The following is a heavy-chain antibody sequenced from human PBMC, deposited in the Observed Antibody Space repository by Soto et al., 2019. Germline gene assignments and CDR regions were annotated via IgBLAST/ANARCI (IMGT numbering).Heavy chain of an antibody. V-gene: IGHV1-69*01. D-gene: IGHD3-22*01. CDR3: ARAYDYDCSGYDNVDY. CDR1: GGTFSSYA. J-gene: IGHJ4*02. CDR2: IIPIFGTA. Sequence: QVQLVQSGAEVKKPGSSVKVSCKASGGTFSSYAISWVRQAPGQGLEWMGGIIPIFGTANYAQKFQGRVRINADESTSKANMELSSLRSGDTAVYYCARAYDYDCSGYDNVDYWGQGTLVTVSS.